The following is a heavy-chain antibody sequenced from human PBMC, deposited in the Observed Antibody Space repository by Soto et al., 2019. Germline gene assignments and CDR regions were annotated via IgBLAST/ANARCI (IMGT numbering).Heavy chain of an antibody. CDR3: ARAHIVVGVAAISGWYVDL. CDR1: GGTFSSYA. J-gene: IGHJ2*01. V-gene: IGHV1-69*12. D-gene: IGHD2-15*01. CDR2: IIPIFGTA. Sequence: QVQLVQSGAEVKKPGSSVKVSCKASGGTFSSYAISWVRQAPGQGLEWMGGIIPIFGTANYAQKFQGRVTITADESTSTDCMELSSLRDEDTAVYYCARAHIVVGVAAISGWYVDLWGRGTLVTVSS.